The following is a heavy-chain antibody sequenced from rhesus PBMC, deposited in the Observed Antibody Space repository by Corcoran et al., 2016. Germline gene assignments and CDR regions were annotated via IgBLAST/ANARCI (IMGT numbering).Heavy chain of an antibody. D-gene: IGHD4-29*01. V-gene: IGHV5-2*01. J-gene: IGHJ4*01. CDR3: AKGRGSLDY. CDR1: GYSFTSSW. Sequence: EVPLVQSGAEVHRPGESRKISCKTSGYSFTSSWLRWVSQMPGKALDGVGTRYPSESETGYSPSFQGLVTISSNKSISTAYLHWGRLKASDSATYYGAKGRGSLDYWGQGVLVTVSS. CDR2: RYPSESET.